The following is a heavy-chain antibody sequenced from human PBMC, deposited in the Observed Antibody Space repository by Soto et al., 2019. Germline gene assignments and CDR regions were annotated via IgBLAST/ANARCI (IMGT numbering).Heavy chain of an antibody. Sequence: GSLRLSCAASGFTFSTYAMNWVRQAPGKGLEWVSAISGGGGSTYYADSVKGRVTISRDNSKNTLYLQMNSLRAEDTAVYYCAKVSLGALTFTDYYYYGLDVWGQGTTVTVSS. CDR2: ISGGGGST. V-gene: IGHV3-23*01. CDR1: GFTFSTYA. J-gene: IGHJ6*02. CDR3: AKVSLGALTFTDYYYYGLDV. D-gene: IGHD1-26*01.